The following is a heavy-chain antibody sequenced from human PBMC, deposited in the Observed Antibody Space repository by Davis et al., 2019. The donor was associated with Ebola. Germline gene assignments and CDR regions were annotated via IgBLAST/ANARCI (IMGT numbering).Heavy chain of an antibody. J-gene: IGHJ6*02. Sequence: ASVKVSCKASGYTFTNYGISWVRQAPGQGLEWMGWISVYDGKINYAQKFQGRVTMTTDRSTSTAHMELRSLRSDDTAVYYCARDGRMPKMLYGMDVWGQGTTVTVSS. CDR2: ISVYDGKI. V-gene: IGHV1-18*04. CDR3: ARDGRMPKMLYGMDV. D-gene: IGHD1-1*01. CDR1: GYTFTNYG.